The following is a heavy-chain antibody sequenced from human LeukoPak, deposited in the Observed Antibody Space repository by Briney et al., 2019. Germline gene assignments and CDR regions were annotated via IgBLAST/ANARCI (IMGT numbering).Heavy chain of an antibody. V-gene: IGHV3-64D*09. CDR2: ISSNGGST. D-gene: IGHD6-13*01. CDR1: GFTFSSYA. Sequence: TGGSLRLSCSASGFTFSSYAMHWVRQAPGKGLEYVSAISSNGGSTYYADSVKGRFTISRDNSKNTLYLQKSSLRAEDTAVYDCVKAGASSSWEVYYYYYGMDVWGQGTTVTVSS. CDR3: VKAGASSSWEVYYYYYGMDV. J-gene: IGHJ6*02.